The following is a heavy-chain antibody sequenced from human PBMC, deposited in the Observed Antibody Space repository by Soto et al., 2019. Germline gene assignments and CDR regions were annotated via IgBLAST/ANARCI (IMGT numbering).Heavy chain of an antibody. CDR2: IFYTGST. J-gene: IGHJ4*02. CDR3: ATMTGFLVPTLEADY. D-gene: IGHD3-3*01. CDR1: GNSISDRNYY. Sequence: LQLQESGPGLVKPSETLSLTCTVSGNSISDRNYYWGWIRQPPGKGLEWIGSIFYTGSTSYSPSLRGRVTISVDTSKNQFSLKVTSVTAADTAIYFCATMTGFLVPTLEADYWGQGALVTVSS. V-gene: IGHV4-39*01.